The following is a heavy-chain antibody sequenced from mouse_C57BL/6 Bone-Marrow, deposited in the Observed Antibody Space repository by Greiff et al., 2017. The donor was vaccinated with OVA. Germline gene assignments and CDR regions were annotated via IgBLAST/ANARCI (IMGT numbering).Heavy chain of an antibody. CDR1: GYSITSGYY. J-gene: IGHJ2*01. CDR2: ISYDGSN. V-gene: IGHV3-6*01. CDR3: ARESYYGSNDY. D-gene: IGHD1-1*01. Sequence: VQLKESGPGLVKPSQSLSLTCSVTGYSITSGYYWNWIRQFPGNKLEWMGYISYDGSNNYNPSLKNRISITRDTSKNQFFLMLNSVTTEDTATYYCARESYYGSNDYWGQGTTLTVSS.